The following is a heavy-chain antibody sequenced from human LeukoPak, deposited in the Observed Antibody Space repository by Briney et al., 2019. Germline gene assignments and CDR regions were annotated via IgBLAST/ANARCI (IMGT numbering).Heavy chain of an antibody. Sequence: QPGGSLRLSCAASGFTFSNYWMHWVRQAPGKGLVWVSRIHIDGSTTNYADSVKGRFTVPRDNAKNTLYLQMNSLKAEDTAVYYCARDRRGVGGTIFGVITENYYDYGMDVWGQGTTVTVSS. CDR2: IHIDGSTT. D-gene: IGHD3-3*01. J-gene: IGHJ6*02. CDR1: GFTFSNYW. CDR3: ARDRRGVGGTIFGVITENYYDYGMDV. V-gene: IGHV3-74*01.